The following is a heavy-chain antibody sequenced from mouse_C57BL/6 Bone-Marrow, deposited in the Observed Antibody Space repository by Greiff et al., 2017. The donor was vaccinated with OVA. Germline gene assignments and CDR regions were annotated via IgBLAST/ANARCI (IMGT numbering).Heavy chain of an antibody. V-gene: IGHV5-6*01. CDR2: ISSGGSYT. CDR1: GFTFSSYG. D-gene: IGHD2-12*01. J-gene: IGHJ2*01. Sequence: VQLMESGGDLVKPGGSLKLSCAASGFTFSSYGMSWVRQTPDKRLEWVATISSGGSYTYYPDSVKGRFTISRDNAKNTLYLQMSSLKSEDTAMYYCARQNYKGYFDYWGQGTTLTVSS. CDR3: ARQNYKGYFDY.